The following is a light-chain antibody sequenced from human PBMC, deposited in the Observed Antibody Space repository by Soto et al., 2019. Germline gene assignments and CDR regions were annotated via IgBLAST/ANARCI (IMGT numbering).Light chain of an antibody. J-gene: IGLJ1*01. CDR1: SSDVGGYNY. CDR3: GSYAAIKNYV. Sequence: QSVLTQPPSASGSPGQSVTISCTGTSSDVGGYNYVSWYQQHPGKAPKLMIYEVSKRPSGVPDRFSGSKSGNTASLTVSGLQVGVGGVYSSGSYAAIKNYVCGPGTRVTAL. CDR2: EVS. V-gene: IGLV2-8*01.